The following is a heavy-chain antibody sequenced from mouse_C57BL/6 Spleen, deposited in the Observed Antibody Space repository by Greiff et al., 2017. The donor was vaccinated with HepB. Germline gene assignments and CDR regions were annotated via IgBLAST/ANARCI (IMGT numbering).Heavy chain of an antibody. CDR2: IDPETGGT. Sequence: VQLQQSGAELVRPGASVTLSCKASGYTFTDYEMHWVKQTPVHGLEWIGAIDPETGGTAYNQKFKGKAILTADKSSSTAYMELCSLTSEDSAVYYCTRDYGSSYGTDWYFDVWGTGTTVTVSS. D-gene: IGHD1-1*01. V-gene: IGHV1-15*01. CDR3: TRDYGSSYGTDWYFDV. CDR1: GYTFTDYE. J-gene: IGHJ1*03.